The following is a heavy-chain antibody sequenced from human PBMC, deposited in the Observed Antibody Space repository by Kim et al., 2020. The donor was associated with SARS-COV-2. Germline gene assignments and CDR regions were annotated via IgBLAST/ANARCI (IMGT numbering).Heavy chain of an antibody. CDR3: ARTPRGGSYSPENWFDP. V-gene: IGHV4-31*03. D-gene: IGHD1-26*01. CDR2: IYYSGST. Sequence: SETLSLTCTVSGGSISSGGYYWSWIRQHPGKGLEWIGYIYYSGSTYYNPSLKSRVTISVDTSKNQFSLKLSSVTAADTAVYYCARTPRGGSYSPENWFDPWGQGTLVTVSS. CDR1: GGSISSGGYY. J-gene: IGHJ5*02.